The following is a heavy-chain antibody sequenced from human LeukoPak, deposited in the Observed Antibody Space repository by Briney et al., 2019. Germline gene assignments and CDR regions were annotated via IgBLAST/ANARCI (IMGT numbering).Heavy chain of an antibody. CDR3: SRENGAFSPFGY. Sequence: SETLSLTCGVSGGSISNTNWWSWVRQPPGQGLERIGEISLTGLTRYNPSLESRVTVSLDKSKNQLSLNLTSVTAADTAVYYCSRENGAFSPFGYWGQGTLVTVLS. CDR2: ISLTGLT. J-gene: IGHJ4*02. V-gene: IGHV4-4*02. CDR1: GGSISNTNW. D-gene: IGHD2-8*01.